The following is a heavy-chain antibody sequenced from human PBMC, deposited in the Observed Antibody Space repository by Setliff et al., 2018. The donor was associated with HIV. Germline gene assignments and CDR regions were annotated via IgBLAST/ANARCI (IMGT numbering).Heavy chain of an antibody. J-gene: IGHJ4*02. Sequence: SETLSLTCTVPGGSISSSSYYWGWIRHPPGKGLEWIGTIYYSGSTYYNPSLKSRVTISVDTSKNQFSLKVSSVTAADTAVYYCARWKTSATSMVSGFDYWGQGTLVTVSS. CDR1: GGSISSSSYY. V-gene: IGHV4-39*01. CDR3: ARWKTSATSMVSGFDY. D-gene: IGHD5-18*01. CDR2: IYYSGST.